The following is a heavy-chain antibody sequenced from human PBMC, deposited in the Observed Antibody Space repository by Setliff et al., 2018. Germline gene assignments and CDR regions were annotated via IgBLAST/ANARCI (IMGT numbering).Heavy chain of an antibody. D-gene: IGHD3-10*01. J-gene: IGHJ4*02. CDR1: GFTFSTYA. CDR2: IYSGDRNT. CDR3: RVWIGDLSRDF. Sequence: GSLRLSCAASGFTFSTYAMSWVRQAPGKGLEWVSTIYSGDRNTFYTDSVKGRFTIFRDGSKNTLFLHMTSLRAEDTALYYCRVWIGDLSRDFWGRGTLVTVSS. V-gene: IGHV3-23*03.